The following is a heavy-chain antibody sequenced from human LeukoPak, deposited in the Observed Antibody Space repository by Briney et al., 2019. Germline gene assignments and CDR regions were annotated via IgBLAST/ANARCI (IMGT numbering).Heavy chain of an antibody. CDR3: AKDLVYEDIVVVPAANDAFDI. D-gene: IGHD2-2*01. J-gene: IGHJ3*02. V-gene: IGHV3-23*01. CDR1: GFTFSSYA. CDR2: ISGSGGST. Sequence: PGGSLRLSCAASGFTFSSYAMSWVRQAPGKGLEWVSAISGSGGSTYYADSVKGRFTISRDNSKNTLYLQMNSLRAEDTAVYYCAKDLVYEDIVVVPAANDAFDIWGQGTMVTVSS.